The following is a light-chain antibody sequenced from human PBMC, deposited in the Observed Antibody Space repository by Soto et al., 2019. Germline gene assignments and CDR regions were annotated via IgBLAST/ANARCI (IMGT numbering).Light chain of an antibody. CDR3: QQRHNWLT. CDR2: GAS. V-gene: IGKV3-11*01. J-gene: IGKJ4*01. CDR1: QTVSTH. Sequence: IVLPQSPATLSPPPGERATLSSRPRQTVSTHLSWYQHKPGQAPRLLIYGASNRATGIPARFSGSGSGTDFTLTISSLEPEDSAVYYCQQRHNWLTFGGGTKVDIK.